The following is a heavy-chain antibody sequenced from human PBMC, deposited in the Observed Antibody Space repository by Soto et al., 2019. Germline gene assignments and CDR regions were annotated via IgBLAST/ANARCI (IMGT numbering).Heavy chain of an antibody. Sequence: GASVKVSCKASGYTFTSYAMHWVRQAPGQRLEWMGWINAGNGNTKYSQKFQGRVTMTRDTSMSTAYMELSSLRSEDTAVYYCARGPDYPDAFDIWGQGTMVTVSS. D-gene: IGHD3-10*01. CDR2: INAGNGNT. CDR1: GYTFTSYA. CDR3: ARGPDYPDAFDI. J-gene: IGHJ3*02. V-gene: IGHV1-3*01.